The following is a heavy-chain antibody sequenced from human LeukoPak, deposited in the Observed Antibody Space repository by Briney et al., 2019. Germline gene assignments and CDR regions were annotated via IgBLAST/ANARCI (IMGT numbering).Heavy chain of an antibody. CDR3: ARETPRRGETRDGYR. J-gene: IGHJ4*02. V-gene: IGHV3-74*01. CDR2: INTDGSST. Sequence: GGSLRLSCAASGFTFSSYWMHWVRQAPGKGLVWVSRINTDGSSTSYADSVKGRFTISRDNAKNTLYLQMNSLRAEDTAVYYCARETPRRGETRDGYRWGQGTVVTVSS. D-gene: IGHD5-24*01. CDR1: GFTFSSYW.